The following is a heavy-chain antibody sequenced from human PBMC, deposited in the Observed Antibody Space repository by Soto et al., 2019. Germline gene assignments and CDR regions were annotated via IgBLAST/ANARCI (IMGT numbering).Heavy chain of an antibody. Sequence: LRLSCAASGFTFSSYAMSWVRQAPGKGLEWVSAISGSGGSTYYADSVKGRFTISRDNSKNTLYLQMNSLRAEDTAVYYCAKDSIAADAFDIWGQGTMVTVSS. J-gene: IGHJ3*02. CDR1: GFTFSSYA. CDR2: ISGSGGST. CDR3: AKDSIAADAFDI. V-gene: IGHV3-23*01. D-gene: IGHD3-22*01.